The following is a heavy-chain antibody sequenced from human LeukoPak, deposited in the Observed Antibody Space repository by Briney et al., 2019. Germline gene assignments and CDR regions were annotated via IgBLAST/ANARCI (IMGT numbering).Heavy chain of an antibody. V-gene: IGHV4-59*01. CDR1: GGPISNYY. J-gene: IGHJ4*02. D-gene: IGHD3-10*01. CDR3: ARGGSWFHYCDS. Sequence: SETLSLTCTVTGGPISNYYWSWIRQPPGKKPEWIGYIYYTGTTNYNPSLKSRVAISVDTSKNQFSLNLSSVTAPDTAIYYCARGGSWFHYCDSWGRGTLVTVSS. CDR2: IYYTGTT.